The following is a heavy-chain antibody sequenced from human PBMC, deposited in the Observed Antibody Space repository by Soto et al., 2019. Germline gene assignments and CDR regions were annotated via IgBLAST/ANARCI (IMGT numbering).Heavy chain of an antibody. J-gene: IGHJ5*02. CDR2: ISGSTGTI. Sequence: EVQLVESGGGLVQPGGSLRLSCAASGFSFSTYSMNWVRQAPGKGLEWISYISGSTGTIYYADSVKGRFTISRDNARNSLYMQMNSLRDEDTAVYYCARGATTAARPRVPFDPWGQGTLVIVSS. CDR3: ARGATTAARPRVPFDP. CDR1: GFSFSTYS. V-gene: IGHV3-48*02. D-gene: IGHD6-6*01.